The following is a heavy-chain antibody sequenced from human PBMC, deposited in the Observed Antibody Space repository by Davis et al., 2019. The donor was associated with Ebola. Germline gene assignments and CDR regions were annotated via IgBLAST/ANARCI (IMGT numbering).Heavy chain of an antibody. CDR2: INHSGST. J-gene: IGHJ4*02. Sequence: MPSETLSLTCALYGASFSGSYWSWTRQPPGKGREWIGEINHSGSTNYSPSLKSRVTISVDTSKNQFSLQLSSVTAADTAMYYCARHPRYSSSSLDYWGQGTLVTVSS. CDR3: ARHPRYSSSSLDY. V-gene: IGHV4-34*01. CDR1: GASFSGSY. D-gene: IGHD6-6*01.